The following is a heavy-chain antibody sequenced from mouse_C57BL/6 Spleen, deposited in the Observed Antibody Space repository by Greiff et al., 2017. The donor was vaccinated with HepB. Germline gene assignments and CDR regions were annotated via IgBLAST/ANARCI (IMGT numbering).Heavy chain of an antibody. CDR2: INPYNGGT. V-gene: IGHV1-19*01. Sequence: VQLQQSGPVLVKPGASVKMSCKASGYTFTDYYMNWVKQSHGKSLEWIGVINPYNGGTSYNQKFKGKATLTVDKSSSTAYMELNSLTSEDSAVFYCARFQLTGTAYWGQGTLVTVSA. CDR3: ARFQLTGTAY. CDR1: GYTFTDYY. J-gene: IGHJ3*01. D-gene: IGHD4-1*01.